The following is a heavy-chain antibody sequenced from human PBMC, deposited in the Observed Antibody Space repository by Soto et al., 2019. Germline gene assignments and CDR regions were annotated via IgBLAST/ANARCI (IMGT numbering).Heavy chain of an antibody. CDR2: ITSSSGYT. D-gene: IGHD2-2*01. J-gene: IGHJ4*02. CDR1: GFTFSDYY. V-gene: IGHV3-11*03. CDR3: ARYVVLPAAIHFDY. Sequence: LRLSCAASGFTFSDYYMSWIRQAPGKGLEWVSYITSSSGYTSYADSVKGRFTISRDNAKNSLYLQMNSLRAEDTAVYYCARYVVLPAAIHFDYWGQGTLVTVSS.